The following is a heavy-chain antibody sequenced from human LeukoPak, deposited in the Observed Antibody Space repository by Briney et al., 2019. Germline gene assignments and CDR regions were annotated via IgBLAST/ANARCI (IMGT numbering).Heavy chain of an antibody. V-gene: IGHV3-15*01. CDR2: IKSKTDGGTT. D-gene: IGHD6-19*01. J-gene: IGHJ4*02. Sequence: PGGSLRLSCAASRFTFSNYRMNWVRQAPGKGLEWVGRIKSKTDGGTTDYAAPVKGRFTVSRDDSKKMLYLQMNSLKTEDTGVYYCTSSSSDWGQGTLVTVSS. CDR3: TSSSSD. CDR1: RFTFSNYR.